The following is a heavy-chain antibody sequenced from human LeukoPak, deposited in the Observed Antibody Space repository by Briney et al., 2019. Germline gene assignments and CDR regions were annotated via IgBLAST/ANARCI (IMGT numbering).Heavy chain of an antibody. J-gene: IGHJ4*02. CDR1: GGSISSYY. CDR2: IYYSGST. D-gene: IGHD3-22*01. Sequence: MTSETLSLTCTVSGGSISSYYWSWIRQPPGKGLEWIGYIYYSGSTNYNPSLKSRVTISVDTSKNQFSLKLSSVTAADTAVYYCARGGYYYDSSGYHFDYWGQGTLVTVSS. V-gene: IGHV4-59*01. CDR3: ARGGYYYDSSGYHFDY.